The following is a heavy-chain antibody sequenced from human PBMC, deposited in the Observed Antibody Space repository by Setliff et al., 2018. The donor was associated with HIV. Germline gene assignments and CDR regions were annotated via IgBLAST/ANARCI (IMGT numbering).Heavy chain of an antibody. CDR1: GGTFSSYA. CDR3: ARIKARDDAFDI. J-gene: IGHJ3*02. CDR2: IIPILGIA. V-gene: IGHV1-69*10. Sequence: ASVKVSCKASGGTFSSYAISWVRQAPGQGLEWMGGIIPILGIANYAQKFQGRVTITADESTSTAYMELRSLRSDDTAVYYCARIKARDDAFDIWGQGTMVTVSS.